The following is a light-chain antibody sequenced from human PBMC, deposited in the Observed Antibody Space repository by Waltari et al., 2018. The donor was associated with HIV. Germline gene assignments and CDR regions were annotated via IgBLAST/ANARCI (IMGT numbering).Light chain of an antibody. V-gene: IGLV3-21*02. CDR3: QVWHSNSDHVV. J-gene: IGLJ2*01. CDR1: NIGSQS. CDR2: DVS. Sequence: SYVLTHPPSVSVAPGQTARITCDGNNIGSQSGHWYQQRPGQAPALVVHDVSDRPSGIPERFSGSNSGNTATLTISRVEAGDEADYYCQVWHSNSDHVVFGGGTKLTVL.